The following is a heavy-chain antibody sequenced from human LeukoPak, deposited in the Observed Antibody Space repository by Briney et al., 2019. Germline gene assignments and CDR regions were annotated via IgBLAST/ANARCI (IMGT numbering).Heavy chain of an antibody. Sequence: GESLKISCKGSGYSFTSYWIGWVRQMPGKGLEWMGIIYPGDSDTRYSPSFQGQVTISADKSINTAYLQRSSLKASDTAIYYCARHTTSVAATNYWGQGTLVTVSS. V-gene: IGHV5-51*01. CDR1: GYSFTSYW. J-gene: IGHJ4*02. CDR3: ARHTTSVAATNY. D-gene: IGHD6-19*01. CDR2: IYPGDSDT.